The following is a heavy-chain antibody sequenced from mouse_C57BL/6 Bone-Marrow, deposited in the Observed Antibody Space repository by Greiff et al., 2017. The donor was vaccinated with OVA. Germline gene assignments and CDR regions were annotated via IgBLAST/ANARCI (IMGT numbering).Heavy chain of an antibody. D-gene: IGHD1-1*01. CDR3: ARKILRFYYAMDY. CDR2: IYPGSGST. Sequence: QVQLQQPGAELVKPGASVKMSCKASGYTFTSYWITWVKQRPGQGLAWIGDIYPGSGSTNYNEKFKSKATLTADTSSSTAYMQLSSLTSEDSAVYYCARKILRFYYAMDYWGQGTSVTVSS. CDR1: GYTFTSYW. V-gene: IGHV1-55*01. J-gene: IGHJ4*01.